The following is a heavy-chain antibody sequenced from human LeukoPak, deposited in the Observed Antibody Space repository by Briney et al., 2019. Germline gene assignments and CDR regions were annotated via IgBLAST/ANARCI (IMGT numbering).Heavy chain of an antibody. CDR3: ARVGRSGWYYYGMDV. CDR1: GYTFTGYY. Sequence: GASVKVSCKASGYTFTGYYMHWVRQAPGQGLEWMGWINPNSGGTNYAQKFQGRVTMTRDTSISTAYMELSRLRPDDTAVYYCARVGRSGWYYYGMDVWGQGTTVTVSS. CDR2: INPNSGGT. V-gene: IGHV1-2*02. D-gene: IGHD6-19*01. J-gene: IGHJ6*02.